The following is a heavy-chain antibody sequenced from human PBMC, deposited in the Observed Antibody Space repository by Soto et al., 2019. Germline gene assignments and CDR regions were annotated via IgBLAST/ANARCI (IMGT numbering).Heavy chain of an antibody. CDR3: ARDKGVGAVGYFDS. D-gene: IGHD1-26*01. CDR1: GFNFSSYG. V-gene: IGHV3-30*03. J-gene: IGHJ4*02. Sequence: QVQLVESGGGVVQPGRSLRLSCTASGFNFSSYGMHWVRQAPGKGLEWVAIISFDGSHQFYADSVKGRFIFSRDNSRNLLYLQMNSLRADDTAVYYCARDKGVGAVGYFDSWGQGTLVSVSS. CDR2: ISFDGSHQ.